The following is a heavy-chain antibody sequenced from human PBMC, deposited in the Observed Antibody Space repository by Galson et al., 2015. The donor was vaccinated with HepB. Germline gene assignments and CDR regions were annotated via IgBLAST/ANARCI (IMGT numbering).Heavy chain of an antibody. CDR1: GGTFSSYA. D-gene: IGHD1-7*01. V-gene: IGHV1-69*13. Sequence: SVKVSCKASGGTFSSYAIRWVRQAPGQGLEWMGGIIPIFGTANYAQKFQGRVTITADDSTSTAYMELSSLRSEDTAVYYCARDRVLTGTTDYYFHGMDVWGQGTTVTVSS. CDR3: ARDRVLTGTTDYYFHGMDV. J-gene: IGHJ6*02. CDR2: IIPIFGTA.